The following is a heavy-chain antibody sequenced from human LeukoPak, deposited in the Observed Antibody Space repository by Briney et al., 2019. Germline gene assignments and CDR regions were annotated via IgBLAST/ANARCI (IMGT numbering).Heavy chain of an antibody. CDR1: GFAFSNYW. CDR2: IKQDGSVK. Sequence: HSGGSLRLSCAASGFAFSNYWMTWVRQPPGKGLEWVANIKQDGSVKNYVDSVKGRFTISRDNVRNSLSLQMNSLRAEDTAAYYCARGDWEPSDYWGQGTLVTVSS. V-gene: IGHV3-7*04. D-gene: IGHD1-14*01. J-gene: IGHJ4*02. CDR3: ARGDWEPSDY.